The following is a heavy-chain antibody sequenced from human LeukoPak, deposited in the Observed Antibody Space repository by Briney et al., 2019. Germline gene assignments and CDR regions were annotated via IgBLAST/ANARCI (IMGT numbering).Heavy chain of an antibody. Sequence: SETLSLTCTGSGGSISSYYWSWLRPPPGKGREWIGYIYYSGSTNYNPSLKSRVTISVDTSKNQFSLKLSSVTAADTAVYYCASLATSGWYYFDYGGQGTVVTVSS. CDR2: IYYSGST. V-gene: IGHV4-59*01. CDR1: GGSISSYY. J-gene: IGHJ4*02. CDR3: ASLATSGWYYFDY. D-gene: IGHD6-19*01.